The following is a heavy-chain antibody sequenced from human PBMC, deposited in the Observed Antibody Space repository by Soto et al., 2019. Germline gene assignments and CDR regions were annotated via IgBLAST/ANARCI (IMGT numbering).Heavy chain of an antibody. J-gene: IGHJ3*02. CDR2: IYYSGST. Sequence: PSETLSLTCTVSGGSISSSSYYWGWIRQPPGKGLEWIGSIYYSGSTYYNPSLKSRVTISVDTSKNQFSLKLSSVTAADTAVYYCARQVLLWFGEFNDAFDIWGQGTMVTVSS. V-gene: IGHV4-39*01. D-gene: IGHD3-10*01. CDR1: GGSISSSSYY. CDR3: ARQVLLWFGEFNDAFDI.